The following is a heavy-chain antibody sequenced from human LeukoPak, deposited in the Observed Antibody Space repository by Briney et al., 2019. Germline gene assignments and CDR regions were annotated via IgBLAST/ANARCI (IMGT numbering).Heavy chain of an antibody. Sequence: GASVKVSCKASGYTFTSYYMHWVRQAPGQGLEWMGIINPSGGSTSYAQKFQGRVTMTRGTSISTAYMELSRLRSDDTAVYYCAFSYCSGGSCSGWFDPWGQGTLVTVSS. V-gene: IGHV1-46*01. CDR1: GYTFTSYY. D-gene: IGHD2-15*01. CDR3: AFSYCSGGSCSGWFDP. J-gene: IGHJ5*02. CDR2: INPSGGST.